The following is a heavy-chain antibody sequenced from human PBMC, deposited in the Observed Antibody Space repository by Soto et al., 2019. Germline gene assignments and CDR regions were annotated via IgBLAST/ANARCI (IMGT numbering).Heavy chain of an antibody. V-gene: IGHV3-21*01. D-gene: IGHD5-12*01. CDR3: ARGSIVATSLIPFDY. CDR2: ISTSSSYI. J-gene: IGHJ4*02. Sequence: KAGVSLRLSCAASEFSFSSYSMSWVRQAPGKGMEWVSSISTSSSYIYYADSVKGRFTMSRDNAKNLLYLRLDSLRAEDTAVYYSARGSIVATSLIPFDYWGQGTLVTVSS. CDR1: EFSFSSYS.